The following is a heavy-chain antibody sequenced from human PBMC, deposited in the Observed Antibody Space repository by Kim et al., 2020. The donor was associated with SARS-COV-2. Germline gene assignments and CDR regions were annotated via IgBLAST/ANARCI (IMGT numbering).Heavy chain of an antibody. CDR1: GFAFSSYV. Sequence: GGSLRLSCAASGFAFSSYVMSWVRQAPGKGLEWVSGISSSGGSTYYADSVKGRFAISRDSSRNTLYLQMNSLRVEDTAVYYCAKGFHAYTTSWSGGTFFDYWGHGTLVTVSS. CDR2: ISSSGGST. J-gene: IGHJ4*01. V-gene: IGHV3-23*01. D-gene: IGHD6-13*01. CDR3: AKGFHAYTTSWSGGTFFDY.